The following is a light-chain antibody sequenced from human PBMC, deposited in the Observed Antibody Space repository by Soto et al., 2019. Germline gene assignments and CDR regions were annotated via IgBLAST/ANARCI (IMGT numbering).Light chain of an antibody. V-gene: IGKV3-11*01. Sequence: EIVLTQSPATLSLSPGERATLSCRASQSVSSYLAWYQQKPGQAPRLLIYDASNTATGIPARFSGSGSGTDFTLTISSLEPEDFATYYCQQYNSYPYTFGQGTKLEIK. CDR2: DAS. CDR3: QQYNSYPYT. J-gene: IGKJ2*01. CDR1: QSVSSY.